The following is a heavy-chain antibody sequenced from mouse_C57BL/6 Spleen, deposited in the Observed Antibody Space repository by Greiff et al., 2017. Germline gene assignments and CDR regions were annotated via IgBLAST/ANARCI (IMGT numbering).Heavy chain of an antibody. V-gene: IGHV1-7*01. Sequence: QVHVKQSGAELAKPGASVKLSCKASGYTFTSYWMHWVKQRPGQGLEWIGYINPSSGYTKYNQKFKDKATLTADKSSSTAYMQLSSLTYEDSAVYYWARNYYGSSGDWYFDVWGTGTTVTVSS. J-gene: IGHJ1*03. CDR2: INPSSGYT. D-gene: IGHD1-1*01. CDR1: GYTFTSYW. CDR3: ARNYYGSSGDWYFDV.